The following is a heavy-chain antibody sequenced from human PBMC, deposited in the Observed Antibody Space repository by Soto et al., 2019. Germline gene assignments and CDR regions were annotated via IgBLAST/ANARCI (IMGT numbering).Heavy chain of an antibody. CDR3: ARVGDCSGGSRINQAIRCKAFDI. J-gene: IGHJ3*02. CDR2: IYYSGST. CDR1: GGSISSYY. V-gene: IGHV4-59*01. D-gene: IGHD2-15*01. Sequence: SETLSLTCTVSGGSISSYYWSWIRQPPGKGLEWIGYIYYSGSTNYNPSLKSRVTISVDTSKNQFSLKLSSVTAADTAVYYCARVGDCSGGSRINQAIRCKAFDIWGQGTMVTVSS.